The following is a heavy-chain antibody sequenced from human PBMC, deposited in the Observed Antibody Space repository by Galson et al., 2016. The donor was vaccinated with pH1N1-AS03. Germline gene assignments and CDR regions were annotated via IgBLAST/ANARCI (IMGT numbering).Heavy chain of an antibody. D-gene: IGHD3-22*01. CDR3: ARGQFDYDSSGYYSY. V-gene: IGHV1-69*06. CDR2: IIPVFGTP. J-gene: IGHJ4*02. CDR1: GVSFNNYA. Sequence: SVKVSCKASGVSFNNYAINWLRQAPGQGLEWMGGIIPVFGTPNYAQQFHGRVTIMADKSTTTAYVELSSLRSEDTAVYYCARGQFDYDSSGYYSYWGQGTLVTVSS.